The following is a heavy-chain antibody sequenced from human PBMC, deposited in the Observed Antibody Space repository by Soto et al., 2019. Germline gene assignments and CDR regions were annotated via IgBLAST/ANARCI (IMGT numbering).Heavy chain of an antibody. D-gene: IGHD6-13*01. V-gene: IGHV1-69*13. CDR3: ARDSGAKLSSS. Sequence: AAVKVSCKASGGTFSSYRFNWVRQARGQGLEWLGGIVPIYRTADYAQKFQGRVTITADESTRTVYMELSSLKSQDTALYYCARDSGAKLSSSWGQGTLVTVSS. J-gene: IGHJ4*02. CDR1: GGTFSSYR. CDR2: IVPIYRTA.